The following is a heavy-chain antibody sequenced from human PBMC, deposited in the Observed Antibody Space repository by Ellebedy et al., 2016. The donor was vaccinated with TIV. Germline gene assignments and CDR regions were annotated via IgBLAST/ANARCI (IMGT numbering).Heavy chain of an antibody. V-gene: IGHV3-30-3*01. CDR1: GFILSTYA. Sequence: GESLKISCAASGFILSTYAVHWVRQAPGKGLEWVAVISYDGTNEYYTDSVKGRFTISRDNSKNTVYLQMNGLRAEDTAFYYCAGDSGYESIGYSPGWWGQGTLVTVSS. CDR3: AGDSGYESIGYSPGW. CDR2: ISYDGTNE. J-gene: IGHJ4*02. D-gene: IGHD3-22*01.